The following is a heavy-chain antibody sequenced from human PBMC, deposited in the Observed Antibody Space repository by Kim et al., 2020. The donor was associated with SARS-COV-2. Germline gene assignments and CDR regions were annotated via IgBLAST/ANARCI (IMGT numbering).Heavy chain of an antibody. J-gene: IGHJ3*02. V-gene: IGHV3-64D*09. CDR2: ISSNGGST. Sequence: GGSLRLSCSASGFTFSSYAMHWVRQAPGKGLEYVSAISSNGGSTYYADSVKGRFTISRDNSKNTLYLQMSSLRAEDTAVYYCVKGEPSYYDFWSGYYPNAFDIWGQGTMVTVSS. D-gene: IGHD3-3*01. CDR3: VKGEPSYYDFWSGYYPNAFDI. CDR1: GFTFSSYA.